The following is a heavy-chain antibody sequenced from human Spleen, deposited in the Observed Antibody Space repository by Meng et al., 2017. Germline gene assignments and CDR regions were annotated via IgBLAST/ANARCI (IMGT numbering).Heavy chain of an antibody. CDR1: GFTFSSFA. Sequence: GESLKISCAASGFTFSSFAMHWVRQVPGKGLEWVAVVSYDGSKKYYADSVKGRFTISRDNSKNTLYLQMGSLRAEDTAVYYCARETPNSSTWYGLPTDIDFWGQGTLVTVSS. J-gene: IGHJ4*02. CDR3: ARETPNSSTWYGLPTDIDF. V-gene: IGHV3-30*04. D-gene: IGHD6-13*01. CDR2: VSYDGSKK.